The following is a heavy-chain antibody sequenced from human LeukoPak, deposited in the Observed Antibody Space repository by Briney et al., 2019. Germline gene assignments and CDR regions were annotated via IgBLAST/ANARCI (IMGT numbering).Heavy chain of an antibody. D-gene: IGHD2-2*01. CDR1: GFTFSSYW. CDR3: ARERGREGLNIVVVPAAITAFDP. J-gene: IGHJ5*02. CDR2: IKQDGSEK. V-gene: IGHV3-7*01. Sequence: GGSLRLSCAASGFTFSSYWMSWVRQAPGKGLEWVANIKQDGSEKYYVDSVKGRFTISRDNAKNSLYLQMNSLRAEDTAVYYCARERGREGLNIVVVPAAITAFDPWGQGTLVTVSS.